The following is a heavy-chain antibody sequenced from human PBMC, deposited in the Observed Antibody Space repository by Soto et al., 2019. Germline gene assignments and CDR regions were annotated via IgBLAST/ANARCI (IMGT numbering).Heavy chain of an antibody. CDR2: IYHSGST. CDR3: GRLEGGGAFDI. D-gene: IGHD2-15*01. CDR1: GGSISSGGYS. J-gene: IGHJ3*02. V-gene: IGHV4-30-2*01. Sequence: SETLSLTCAVSGGSISSGGYSWSWIRQPPGKGLEWIGYIYHSGSTYYNPSLKSRVTISVDRSKNQFSLKLSSVTAADTAVYYCGRLEGGGAFDIWGQGTMVTVSS.